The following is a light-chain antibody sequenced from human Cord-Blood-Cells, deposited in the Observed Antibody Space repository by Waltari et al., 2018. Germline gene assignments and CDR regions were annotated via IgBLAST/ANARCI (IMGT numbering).Light chain of an antibody. Sequence: QSVLTPPPSVSAAPGQKVTISCPGRRSNIGNHYVSWYQQLPGTAPKLLIYDNNKRPSGIPDRFSGSKSGTSATLGITGLQTGDEADYYCGTWDSSLSVVFGGGTKLTVL. CDR1: RSNIGNHY. J-gene: IGLJ2*01. CDR2: DNN. CDR3: GTWDSSLSVV. V-gene: IGLV1-51*01.